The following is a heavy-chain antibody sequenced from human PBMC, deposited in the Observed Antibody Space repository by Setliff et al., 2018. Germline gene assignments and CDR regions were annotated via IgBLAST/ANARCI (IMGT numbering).Heavy chain of an antibody. CDR1: GGSISSHY. CDR2: LYTSGDT. J-gene: IGHJ4*02. D-gene: IGHD2-15*01. Sequence: PSETLSLTCTVSGGSISSHYWTWIRQPAGKGLEWIGRLYTSGDTNYNPSLKSRVSMSLDTSKNQFSLKLSSMTAADTSVYYCARDRVVVLAGRRGFYFDYWGQGTLVTVSS. CDR3: ARDRVVVLAGRRGFYFDY. V-gene: IGHV4-4*07.